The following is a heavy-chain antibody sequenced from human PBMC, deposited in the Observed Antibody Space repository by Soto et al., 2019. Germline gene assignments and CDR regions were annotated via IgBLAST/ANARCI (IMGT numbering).Heavy chain of an antibody. Sequence: QVQLVQSGAEVKKPGSSVKVSCKASGGTFSSYAISWVRQAPGQGLEWMGGIIPIFGTANYAQKFQGRVTITADKSTSTAYMELSSLRSEDTAGYYWASFFLTAMARYFDYWGQGTLVTVSS. CDR2: IIPIFGTA. CDR3: ASFFLTAMARYFDY. V-gene: IGHV1-69*06. CDR1: GGTFSSYA. D-gene: IGHD5-18*01. J-gene: IGHJ4*02.